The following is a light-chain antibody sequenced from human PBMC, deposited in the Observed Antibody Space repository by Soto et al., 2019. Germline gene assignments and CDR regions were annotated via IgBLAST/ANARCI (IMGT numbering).Light chain of an antibody. CDR2: GAS. CDR1: QTVGRN. Sequence: EIVMTQSPATLSVSPGERATLSCRSSQTVGRNLAWYQQKPGQAPRLLIYGASTRATGIPARFSGSGSGTEFTLTISSLQSEDFAVYYCQQYNNWPPVTFGPGTKVDIK. J-gene: IGKJ3*01. CDR3: QQYNNWPPVT. V-gene: IGKV3-15*01.